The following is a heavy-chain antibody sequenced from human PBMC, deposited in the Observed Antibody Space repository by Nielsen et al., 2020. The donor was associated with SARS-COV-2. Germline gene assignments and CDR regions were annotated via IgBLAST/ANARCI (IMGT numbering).Heavy chain of an antibody. CDR1: GGSISSSSYY. CDR2: LSSRGSA. J-gene: IGHJ5*02. V-gene: IGHV4-39*07. Sequence: SETLSLTCTVPGGSISSSSYYWVWIRQPPGKGLEWIGSLSSRGSAYYNPSLRNRVTMSADTSKNQFSLRLSSGTAADTAVYYCARAAVSTVGWFDPWGQGTLVTVSS. CDR3: ARAAVSTVGWFDP. D-gene: IGHD4-11*01.